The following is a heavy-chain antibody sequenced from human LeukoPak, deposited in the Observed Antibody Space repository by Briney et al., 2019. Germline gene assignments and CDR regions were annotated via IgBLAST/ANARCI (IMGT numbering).Heavy chain of an antibody. CDR2: MNPNSGNT. J-gene: IGHJ4*02. D-gene: IGHD3-3*01. Sequence: ASVKVSCKASGYTFTSYDINWVRQATGQGLEWMGWMNPNSGNTGYAQKFQGRVTMTRNTSISTAYMELSSLRSEDTAVYYCARGRRSSITIFGVVIIPFDYWGQGTLVTVSS. CDR3: ARGRRSSITIFGVVIIPFDY. V-gene: IGHV1-8*01. CDR1: GYTFTSYD.